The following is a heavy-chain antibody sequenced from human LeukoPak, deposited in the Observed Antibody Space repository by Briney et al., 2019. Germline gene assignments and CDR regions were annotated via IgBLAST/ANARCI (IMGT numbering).Heavy chain of an antibody. D-gene: IGHD3-9*01. CDR1: GFTFSSYS. V-gene: IGHV3-30*03. CDR3: ARSLRYFDPSDY. Sequence: PGGSLRLSCAASGFTFSSYSMNWVRQAPGKGLEWVAVISYDGSNKYYADSVKGRFTISRDNSKNTLYLQMNSLRAEDTAMYYCARSLRYFDPSDYWGQGTLVTVSS. J-gene: IGHJ4*02. CDR2: ISYDGSNK.